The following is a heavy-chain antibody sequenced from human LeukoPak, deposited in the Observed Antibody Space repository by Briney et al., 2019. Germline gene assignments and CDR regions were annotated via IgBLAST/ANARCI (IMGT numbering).Heavy chain of an antibody. CDR2: INHSGST. J-gene: IGHJ4*02. Sequence: PSETLSLTCTVSGGSISSYYWSWIRQPPGKGLEWIGEINHSGSTNYNPSLKSRVTISVDTSKNQFSLKLSSVTAADTAVYYCARGRRILTYFDYWGQGTLVTVSS. CDR3: ARGRRILTYFDY. CDR1: GGSISSYY. D-gene: IGHD3-9*01. V-gene: IGHV4-34*01.